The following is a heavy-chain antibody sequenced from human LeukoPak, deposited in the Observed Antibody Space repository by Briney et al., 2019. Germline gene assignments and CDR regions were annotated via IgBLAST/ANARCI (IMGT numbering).Heavy chain of an antibody. CDR1: GGSFSGYY. V-gene: IGHV4-34*01. Sequence: SETLSLTCAVYGGSFSGYYWSWIRQPPGKGLEWVGEINHSGSTSYNPSLKSRVTISVDTSKNQFSLKLSSVTAADTAVYYCARGRGGYSVDYFDYWGQGTLVTVSS. J-gene: IGHJ4*02. CDR3: ARGRGGYSVDYFDY. CDR2: INHSGST. D-gene: IGHD3-22*01.